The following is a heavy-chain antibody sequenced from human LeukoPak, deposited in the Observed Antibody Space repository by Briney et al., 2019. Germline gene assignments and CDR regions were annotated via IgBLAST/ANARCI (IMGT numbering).Heavy chain of an antibody. J-gene: IGHJ4*02. D-gene: IGHD5-12*01. CDR1: GFTVSSNY. Sequence: PGGSLRLSCAASGFTVSSNYMSWVRQAPGKGLEWASIIYSGGSTYYADSVKGRFTISRDNSENALYLQMNSLRAEDTAVYYCARSAGIADTIVLGYWGQGTLVTVSS. CDR3: ARSAGIADTIVLGY. CDR2: IYSGGST. V-gene: IGHV3-66*01.